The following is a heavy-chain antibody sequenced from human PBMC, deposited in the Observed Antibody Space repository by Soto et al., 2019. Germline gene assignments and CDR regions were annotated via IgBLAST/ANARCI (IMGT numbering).Heavy chain of an antibody. J-gene: IGHJ4*02. Sequence: EVQLWESGGGLVQPGGSLRLSCAVSGFTFSSHVMSWVRQAPGKGLEWVSAISGTGGTYYADSVKGRFTISRDNSKNALYLHMNNLRDEDTAVYYCAKDRRGDYCSGGICYSPDYWGQGTLVIVSS. D-gene: IGHD2-15*01. CDR3: AKDRRGDYCSGGICYSPDY. CDR2: ISGTGGT. CDR1: GFTFSSHV. V-gene: IGHV3-23*01.